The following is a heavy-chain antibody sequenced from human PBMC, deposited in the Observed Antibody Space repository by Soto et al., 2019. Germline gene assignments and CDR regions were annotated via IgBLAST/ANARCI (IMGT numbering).Heavy chain of an antibody. V-gene: IGHV3-23*01. CDR3: AKHVNGDFHAFDI. D-gene: IGHD4-17*01. Sequence: EVQLLESGGGLVQPGGSLRLSCAASGFTFSSYAMSWVRQAPGKGLEWVSAISGSGGSTYYADSVKGRFTISRDNYKNTLYLQMNSLRAEDTAVYYCAKHVNGDFHAFDIWGQGTMVTVSS. CDR1: GFTFSSYA. CDR2: ISGSGGST. J-gene: IGHJ3*02.